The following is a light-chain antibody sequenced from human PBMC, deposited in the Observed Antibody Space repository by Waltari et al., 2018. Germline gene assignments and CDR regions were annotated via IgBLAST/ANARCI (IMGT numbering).Light chain of an antibody. CDR2: AVT. J-gene: IGLJ2*01. CDR3: SSYTRFSTVV. V-gene: IGLV2-14*03. CDR1: STDVGGYNY. Sequence: QSALTQPASVSGSPGQSITISCTGTSTDVGGYNYVFWYQQHPAKAHKLMMYAVTKRPSGLSNLFSGSQSGNTASLTISGLQADDDADYLCSSYTRFSTVVFGRGTKLTVL.